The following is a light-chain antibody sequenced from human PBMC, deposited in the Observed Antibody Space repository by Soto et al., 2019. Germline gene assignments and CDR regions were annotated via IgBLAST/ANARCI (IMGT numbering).Light chain of an antibody. Sequence: QSALTQPASVSGSPGQSITISCTGTGSDVGGYNYVSWYQQHPGKAPKLTIYEVSNRPSWVSNRFSGSKSGNTASLTISGLQAEDEADYYCSSYTSSSSLKWVFGGGTKLTVL. CDR2: EVS. CDR3: SSYTSSSSLKWV. V-gene: IGLV2-14*01. J-gene: IGLJ3*02. CDR1: GSDVGGYNY.